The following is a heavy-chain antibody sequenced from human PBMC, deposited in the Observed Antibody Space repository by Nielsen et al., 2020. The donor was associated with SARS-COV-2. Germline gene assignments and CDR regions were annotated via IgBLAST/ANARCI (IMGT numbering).Heavy chain of an antibody. CDR2: ISSSSSTI. CDR1: GFTFSSYT. CDR3: AKVTYGDSSGDY. Sequence: GGSLRLSCAASGFTFSSYTMNWVRQAPGKGLEWVSYISSSSSTIYYADSVKSRFTISRDNGKNSLYLHMNSLRDDDTALYYCAKVTYGDSSGDYWGQGTLVTVSS. D-gene: IGHD4-17*01. J-gene: IGHJ4*02. V-gene: IGHV3-48*02.